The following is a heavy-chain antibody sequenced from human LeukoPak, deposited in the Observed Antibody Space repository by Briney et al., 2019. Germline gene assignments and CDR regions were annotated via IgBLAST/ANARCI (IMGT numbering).Heavy chain of an antibody. J-gene: IGHJ4*02. V-gene: IGHV1-8*02. CDR3: ARGGPEIDY. CDR1: GYTFTGYY. Sequence: ASVKVSCKASGYTFTGYYMHWVRQAPGQGLEWMGWMNPNSGNTGYAQKFQGRVTMTRNTSISTAYMELSSLRSEDTAVYYCARGGPEIDYWGQGTLVTVSS. CDR2: MNPNSGNT.